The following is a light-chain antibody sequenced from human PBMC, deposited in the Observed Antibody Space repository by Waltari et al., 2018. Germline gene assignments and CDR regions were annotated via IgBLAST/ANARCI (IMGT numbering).Light chain of an antibody. CDR2: VAS. Sequence: QSALSQPGSVSGSPGQSVSISCTGTSSDVGAYNYVSWYQQHPGKAPRLLIFVASSRPAGVASRFSGSKSGNTASLTSSGLQGEDEAKYLCASCISDSTLELFGGGTSLTFL. CDR3: ASCISDSTLEL. V-gene: IGLV2-14*03. J-gene: IGLJ3*02. CDR1: SSDVGAYNY.